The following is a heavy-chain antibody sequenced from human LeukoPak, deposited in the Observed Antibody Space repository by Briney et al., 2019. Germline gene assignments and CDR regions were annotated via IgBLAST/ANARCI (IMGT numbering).Heavy chain of an antibody. Sequence: GRSLRLSCAASGFTFSSYWMHWVRQAPGKGLVWVSRIDNDGRSTSYADPVKGRFTISRDNANNTLYLQMNSLRAEDTAVYYCARRKVAAPVGFDIWGQGTRVTVSS. J-gene: IGHJ3*02. CDR3: ARRKVAAPVGFDI. V-gene: IGHV3-74*01. D-gene: IGHD1-26*01. CDR1: GFTFSSYW. CDR2: IDNDGRST.